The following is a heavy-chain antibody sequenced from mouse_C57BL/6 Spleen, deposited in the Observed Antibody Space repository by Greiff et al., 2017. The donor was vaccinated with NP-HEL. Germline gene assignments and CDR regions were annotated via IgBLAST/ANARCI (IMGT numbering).Heavy chain of an antibody. CDR2: ISYDGSN. D-gene: IGHD3-1*01. Sequence: ESGPGLVKPSQSLSLTCSVTGYSITSGYYWNWIRQFPGNKLEWMGYISYDGSNNYNPSLKNRISITRDTSKNQFFLKLNSVTTEDTATYYCARDKGRLAWFAYWGQGTLVTVSA. CDR1: GYSITSGYY. CDR3: ARDKGRLAWFAY. V-gene: IGHV3-6*01. J-gene: IGHJ3*01.